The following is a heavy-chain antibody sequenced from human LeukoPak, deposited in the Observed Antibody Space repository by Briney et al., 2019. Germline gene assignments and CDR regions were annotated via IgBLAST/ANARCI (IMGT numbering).Heavy chain of an antibody. J-gene: IGHJ4*02. CDR2: ICSNDNNT. V-gene: IGHV3-23*01. Sequence: GSLRLSCAASGFTFSGYAMNWVRQAPGKGLEWVSAICSNDNNTYYANSVKGRFTISRDNSKNTLSLQLNSLRAEDTAVYYCAKGTSSSCYSAPNYWGQGTLVTVSS. CDR3: AKGTSSSCYSAPNY. D-gene: IGHD2-15*01. CDR1: GFTFSGYA.